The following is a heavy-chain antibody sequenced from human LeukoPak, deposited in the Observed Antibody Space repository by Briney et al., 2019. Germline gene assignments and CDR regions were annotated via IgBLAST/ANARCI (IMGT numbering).Heavy chain of an antibody. CDR1: GYSFTSYW. J-gene: IGHJ4*02. CDR3: ARSATNWAYYFDY. D-gene: IGHD7-27*01. V-gene: IGHV5-51*01. CDR2: IYPGDSDT. Sequence: GESLKISCKGSGYSFTSYWIGWVRQMPGKVLEWMGIIYPGDSDTRYSPSFQGQVTISADKSISTAHLQWSSLKASDTAMYYCARSATNWAYYFDYWCQGTLVTVSS.